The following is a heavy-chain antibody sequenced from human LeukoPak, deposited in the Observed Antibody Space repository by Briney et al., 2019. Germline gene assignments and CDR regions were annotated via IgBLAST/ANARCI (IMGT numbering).Heavy chain of an antibody. J-gene: IGHJ4*02. CDR3: ASPPADYYDRRDYFDY. Sequence: PVKVSCKASAGTFSSYVISRVRQAPGQGLEWMGRIIPILGIANYAQKFQGRVTITADKSTSTAYMELSSLRSEDTAVYYCASPPADYYDRRDYFDYWGQGTLVTVSS. CDR1: AGTFSSYV. D-gene: IGHD3-22*01. V-gene: IGHV1-69*04. CDR2: IIPILGIA.